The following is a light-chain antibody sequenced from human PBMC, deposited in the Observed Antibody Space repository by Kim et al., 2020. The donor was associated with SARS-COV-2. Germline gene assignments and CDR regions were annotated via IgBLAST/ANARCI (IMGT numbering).Light chain of an antibody. CDR1: QSVSSY. CDR2: DAS. V-gene: IGKV3-11*01. J-gene: IGKJ1*01. CDR3: QQRSNWPPT. Sequence: EIVLTQSPATLSLSPGERATLSCRASQSVSSYLAWYQQKPGQAPRPLIYDASNRATGIPARFSGSGSGTDFTLTISSLEPEDFAVYYWQQRSNWPPTFGRGTKVEIK.